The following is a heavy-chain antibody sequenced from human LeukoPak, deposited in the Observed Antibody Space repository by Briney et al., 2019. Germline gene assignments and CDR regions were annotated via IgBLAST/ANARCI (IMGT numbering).Heavy chain of an antibody. CDR3: VSFYETY. J-gene: IGHJ4*02. CDR1: GNYW. D-gene: IGHD3-22*01. CDR2: INSDGSWT. Sequence: PGVSLRRSCAASGNYWMHWVRQVPGKGLVWVSHINSDGSWTSFAGSVKGRFTISKDNAKNTVYLQMNSLRAEDTAVYYCVSFYETYWGRGTLVTVSS. V-gene: IGHV3-74*01.